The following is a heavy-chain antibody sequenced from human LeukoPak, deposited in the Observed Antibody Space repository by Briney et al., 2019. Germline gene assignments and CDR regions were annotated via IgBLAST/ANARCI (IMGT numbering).Heavy chain of an antibody. J-gene: IGHJ4*02. CDR3: ARAPKTYYYDVGLIDY. V-gene: IGHV4-59*06. D-gene: IGHD3-22*01. CDR1: GGSISSYY. Sequence: SETLSLTCTVSGGSISSYYWSWIRQPPGKGLEWIGYIYYSGSTYYNPSLKSRVTMSVDTSKNQFSLKLSSVTAADTAVYYCARAPKTYYYDVGLIDYWGQGTLVTVSS. CDR2: IYYSGST.